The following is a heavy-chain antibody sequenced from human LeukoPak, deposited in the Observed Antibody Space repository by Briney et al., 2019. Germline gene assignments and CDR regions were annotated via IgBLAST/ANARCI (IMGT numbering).Heavy chain of an antibody. Sequence: ASVKVSCKASGYTFTSYDINWVRQATGQGLEWMGWMNPNSDNTGYAQKFQGRVTMTRNTSISTAYMELSSLRSEDTAVYYCARAVRDYGGNLYYFDYWGQGTLITVSS. D-gene: IGHD4-23*01. CDR3: ARAVRDYGGNLYYFDY. CDR2: MNPNSDNT. CDR1: GYTFTSYD. J-gene: IGHJ4*02. V-gene: IGHV1-8*01.